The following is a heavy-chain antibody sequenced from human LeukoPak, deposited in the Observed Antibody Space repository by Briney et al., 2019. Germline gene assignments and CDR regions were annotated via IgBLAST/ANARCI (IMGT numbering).Heavy chain of an antibody. CDR2: ISSSSSTI. CDR1: GFTFSDYY. V-gene: IGHV3-11*01. J-gene: IGHJ4*02. D-gene: IGHD1-26*01. CDR3: AKAGSIRFDY. Sequence: GGSLRLSCAASGFTFSDYYMSWIRQAPGKGLEWVSYISSSSSTIYYADSVEGRFTISRDNSKNTLYLQMNSLRVEDMAVYFCAKAGSIRFDYWGQGTLVTVSS.